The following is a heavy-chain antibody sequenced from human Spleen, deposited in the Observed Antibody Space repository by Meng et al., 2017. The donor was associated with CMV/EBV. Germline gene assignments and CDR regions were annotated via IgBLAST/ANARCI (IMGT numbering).Heavy chain of an antibody. CDR3: VGYMDAAHGAAFDI. D-gene: IGHD5-18*01. CDR2: MFPGTGAT. J-gene: IGHJ3*02. V-gene: IGHV1-2*02. Sequence: ASVKVSCKASGYRLTAHYIHWVRKAPGQGLEWMGWMFPGTGATDYAQKFSDRVTMTRDMSMSTFYMELSRLTSDDTAVYYWVGYMDAAHGAAFDIWGQGTMVTVSS. CDR1: GYRLTAHY.